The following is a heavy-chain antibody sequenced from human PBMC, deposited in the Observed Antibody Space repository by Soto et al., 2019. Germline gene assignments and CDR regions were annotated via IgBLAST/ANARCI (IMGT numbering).Heavy chain of an antibody. CDR2: IYYSGTT. CDR3: ARGEDLGNWFDP. V-gene: IGHV4-61*01. J-gene: IGHJ5*02. Sequence: SETLFLTCTVSAGSVSSGNYYWSWIRQPPGKGLEWIGYIYYSGTTNYNPSLKSRVTISVDTSKNQFSLKLSSVTAADTAVYYCARGEDLGNWFDPWGQGALVTVSS. CDR1: AGSVSSGNYY.